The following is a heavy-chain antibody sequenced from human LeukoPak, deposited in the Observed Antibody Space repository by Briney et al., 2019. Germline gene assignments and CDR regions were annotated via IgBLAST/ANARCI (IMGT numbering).Heavy chain of an antibody. J-gene: IGHJ4*02. CDR2: IRNDGSNT. Sequence: PGRSLRLSCAPSGFTPSSYGTHWVRQAPGEGLGWVAFIRNDGSNTYYADSVKGRFTISRDHSKNTLYLRMSSLRVEDTAVYYCVRLKGDIAVVVYWGQGTLVTVSS. D-gene: IGHD2-15*01. V-gene: IGHV3-30*02. CDR1: GFTPSSYG. CDR3: VRLKGDIAVVVY.